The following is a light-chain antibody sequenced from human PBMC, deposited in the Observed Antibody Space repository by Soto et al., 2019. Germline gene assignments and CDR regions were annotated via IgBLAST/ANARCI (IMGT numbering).Light chain of an antibody. J-gene: IGKJ1*01. CDR3: KQYNSYSRT. CDR1: QSISSW. V-gene: IGKV1-5*03. Sequence: DIQMTQSPSTLSASVGDRVTITCRASQSISSWLAWYQQKPGKAPKLLIYKASSLESGVPSRFSGSGSGTEFTLTISSLQPDDFATYYCKQYNSYSRTFGKGTKVEIK. CDR2: KAS.